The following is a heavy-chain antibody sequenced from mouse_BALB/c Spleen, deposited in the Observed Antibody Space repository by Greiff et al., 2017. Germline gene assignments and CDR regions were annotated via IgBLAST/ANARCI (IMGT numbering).Heavy chain of an antibody. CDR3: ARDPYYCPAWFAY. D-gene: IGHD2-10*01. CDR1: GFTFTDYY. V-gene: IGHV7-3*02. Sequence: EVKVVESGGGLVQPGGSLRLSCATSGFTFTDYYMSWVRQPPGTALEWLGFIRNKANGYTTEYSASVKGRFTISRDNSQSILYLQMNTLRAEDSATYYCARDPYYCPAWFAYWGQGTLVTVSA. J-gene: IGHJ3*01. CDR2: IRNKANGYTT.